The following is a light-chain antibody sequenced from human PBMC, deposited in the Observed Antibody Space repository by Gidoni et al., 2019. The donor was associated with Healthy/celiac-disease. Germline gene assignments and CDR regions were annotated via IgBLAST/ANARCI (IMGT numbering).Light chain of an antibody. Sequence: GSLGERATINCKSSQSVLYSSNNKNYLAWYQQKPGQPPKLLISRASTRESGVHDRFSGSGSGTDFTLTISSLQAEDVAVYYCQQYYSTPYTFGQGTKLEIK. CDR3: QQYYSTPYT. CDR1: QSVLYSSNNKNY. CDR2: RAS. J-gene: IGKJ2*01. V-gene: IGKV4-1*01.